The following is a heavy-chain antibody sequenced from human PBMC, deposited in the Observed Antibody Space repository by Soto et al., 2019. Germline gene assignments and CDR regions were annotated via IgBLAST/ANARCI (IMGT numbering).Heavy chain of an antibody. D-gene: IGHD2-21*02. CDR3: ARDPVAYCGGDCYFS. V-gene: IGHV4-31*03. CDR1: GGSISSGGYY. CDR2: IYYSGST. Sequence: PSETLSLTCTVSGGSISSGGYYWSWIRQHPGKGLEWIGYIYYSGSTYYNPSLKSRVTISVDTSKNQFSLKLSSVTAADTAVYYCARDPVAYCGGDCYFSLGQGTLVTVCS. J-gene: IGHJ5*02.